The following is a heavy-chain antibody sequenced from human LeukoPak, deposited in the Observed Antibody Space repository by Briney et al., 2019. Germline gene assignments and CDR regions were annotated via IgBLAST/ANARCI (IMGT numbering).Heavy chain of an antibody. CDR2: ISGPGGTT. CDR1: GFTFSSYA. J-gene: IGHJ4*02. D-gene: IGHD6-19*01. V-gene: IGHV3-23*01. Sequence: GGSLRLSCAASGFTFSSYAMSWVRQAPGKGLEWVSGISGPGGTTNYADSVKGRFTISRDNSKNTLYLQMNSLRAEDTAVYYCGGNTGGWYNYWGQGTQATVSS. CDR3: GGNTGGWYNY.